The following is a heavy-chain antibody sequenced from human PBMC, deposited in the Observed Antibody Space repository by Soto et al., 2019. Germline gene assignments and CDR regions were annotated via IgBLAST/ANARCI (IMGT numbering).Heavy chain of an antibody. Sequence: VEVSCQDAGGTFRNDVITLVRQGLGQGLEWMGGIIPIFGRTKYAQNFQGRVTITADESTSTAYLEVNSLRSEDTAVYYCARASWRPTPYYIAYWGQGTLV. CDR2: IIPIFGRT. V-gene: IGHV1-69*01. CDR3: ARASWRPTPYYIAY. D-gene: IGHD6-13*01. CDR1: GGTFRNDV. J-gene: IGHJ4*02.